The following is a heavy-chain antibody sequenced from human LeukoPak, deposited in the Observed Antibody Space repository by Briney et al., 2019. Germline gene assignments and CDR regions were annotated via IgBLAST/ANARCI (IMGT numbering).Heavy chain of an antibody. V-gene: IGHV4-34*01. CDR3: ARHGYSSGNYYFDY. Sequence: PSETLSLTCAVYGESFSGYDWRWIRQPPGKGLEWIGEINHSGSTNYNPSLKSRLTISVDTSKNQFSLKLSSVTAADTAVFYCARHGYSSGNYYFDYWGQGTLVSVSS. D-gene: IGHD6-19*01. CDR1: GESFSGYD. CDR2: INHSGST. J-gene: IGHJ4*02.